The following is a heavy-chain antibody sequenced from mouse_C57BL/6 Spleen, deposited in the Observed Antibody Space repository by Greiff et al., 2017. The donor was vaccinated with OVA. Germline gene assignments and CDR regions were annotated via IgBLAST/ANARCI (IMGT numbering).Heavy chain of an antibody. CDR1: GYTFTSYT. V-gene: IGHV1-4*01. J-gene: IGHJ1*03. CDR2: INPSSGYT. CDR3: ARAGYGNLWYFDV. D-gene: IGHD2-10*02. Sequence: VKVVESGAELARPGASVKMSCKASGYTFTSYTMHWVKQRPGQGLEWIGYINPSSGYTKYNQKFKDKATLTADKSSSTAYMQLSSLTSEDSAVYYCARAGYGNLWYFDVWGTGTTVTVSS.